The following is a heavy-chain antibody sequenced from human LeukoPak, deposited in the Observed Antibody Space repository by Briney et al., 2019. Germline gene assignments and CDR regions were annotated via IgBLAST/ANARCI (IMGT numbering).Heavy chain of an antibody. CDR2: IRSKAYGGTT. J-gene: IGHJ4*02. CDR1: GFTFGDYA. D-gene: IGHD3-16*01. Sequence: GGSLRLSCTASGFTFGDYAMSWFRQAPGKGLEWVGFIRSKAYGGTTEYAASVKGRFTISRDDSKSIAYLQMNSLKTEDTAVYYCAKAPPIITLIGFGYYFDSWGLGTLVTVSS. V-gene: IGHV3-49*03. CDR3: AKAPPIITLIGFGYYFDS.